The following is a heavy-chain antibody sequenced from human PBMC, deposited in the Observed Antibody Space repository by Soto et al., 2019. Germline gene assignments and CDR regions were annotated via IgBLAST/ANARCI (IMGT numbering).Heavy chain of an antibody. D-gene: IGHD2-8*01. Sequence: SVKVSCKASGGTFSSYAISWVRQAPGQGLEWMGGIIPIFGTANYAQKFQGRVTITADESTSTAYMELSSLRSEDTAVYYCARTYCTNGVCHYYYYYGMDVWGQGTTVTVSS. J-gene: IGHJ6*02. V-gene: IGHV1-69*13. CDR3: ARTYCTNGVCHYYYYYGMDV. CDR1: GGTFSSYA. CDR2: IIPIFGTA.